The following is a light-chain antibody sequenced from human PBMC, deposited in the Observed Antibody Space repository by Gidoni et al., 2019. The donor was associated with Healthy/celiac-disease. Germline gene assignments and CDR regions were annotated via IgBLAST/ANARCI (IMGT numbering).Light chain of an antibody. CDR2: CAS. CDR3: QQYGSSQLT. CDR1: QSVSSSY. V-gene: IGKV3-20*01. J-gene: IGKJ4*01. Sequence: EMVLTQSPGTLSLSPGERATLSCRASQSVSSSYLAWYQQKPGQAPRLLIYCASSRATGIPDRFSGSGSGTDFTLTISRLEPEDFAVYYCQQYGSSQLTFGGGTKVEI.